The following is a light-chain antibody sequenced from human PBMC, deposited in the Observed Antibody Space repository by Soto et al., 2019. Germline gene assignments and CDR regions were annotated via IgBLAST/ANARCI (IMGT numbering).Light chain of an antibody. CDR2: AAS. CDR3: QQYNTYPLT. J-gene: IGKJ4*01. Sequence: DIQMTQSPSSLSASVGDRVTITCRASQDISDWLAWYQQKPEKAPNSLIYAASHLQTGVPSRFIGSRSGTDYNLTISSMQPDECGTYYCQQYNTYPLTFCGGTQVEIK. V-gene: IGKV1D-16*01. CDR1: QDISDW.